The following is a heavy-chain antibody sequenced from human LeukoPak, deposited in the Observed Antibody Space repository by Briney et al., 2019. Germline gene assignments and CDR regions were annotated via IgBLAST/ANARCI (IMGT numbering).Heavy chain of an antibody. D-gene: IGHD4-17*01. CDR2: INPKTGGT. J-gene: IGHJ4*02. CDR1: GYTFTGYY. V-gene: IGHV1-2*02. Sequence: ASVKVSCKASGYTFTGYYMHWVRQAPGQGLEWMGWINPKTGGTNYAQKFRGRATMTRDTSISTAYMELSRVRSDDTAVYYCARNRYGDYTPDYWGQGTLVTVSS. CDR3: ARNRYGDYTPDY.